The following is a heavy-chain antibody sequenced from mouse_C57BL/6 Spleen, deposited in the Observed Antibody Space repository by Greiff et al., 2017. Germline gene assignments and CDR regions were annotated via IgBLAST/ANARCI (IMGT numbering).Heavy chain of an antibody. Sequence: RVESGGGLVQPGGSLKLSCAASGFTFSDYYMYWVRQTPEKRLEWVAYISNGGGSTYYPDTVKGRFTISRDNAKNTLYLQMSRLKSEDTAMYYCARRDYYGSSVFDDWGQGTTLTVSS. J-gene: IGHJ2*01. CDR2: ISNGGGST. CDR1: GFTFSDYY. V-gene: IGHV5-12*01. CDR3: ARRDYYGSSVFDD. D-gene: IGHD1-1*01.